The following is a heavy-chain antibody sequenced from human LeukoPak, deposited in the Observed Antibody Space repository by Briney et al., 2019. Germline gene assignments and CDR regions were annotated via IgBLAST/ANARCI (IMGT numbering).Heavy chain of an antibody. CDR1: GGSISSYY. Sequence: SETLSLTCPVSGGSISSYYWSWLRQPPGKGLEWIGFFYYSGRTNYNPSLKSRVTISVDTSKNQFSLKLSSVTAADTAVYYCASWGSTSPGGMDVWGQGTTVTLSS. CDR3: ASWGSTSPGGMDV. CDR2: FYYSGRT. V-gene: IGHV4-59*12. D-gene: IGHD2-2*01. J-gene: IGHJ6*02.